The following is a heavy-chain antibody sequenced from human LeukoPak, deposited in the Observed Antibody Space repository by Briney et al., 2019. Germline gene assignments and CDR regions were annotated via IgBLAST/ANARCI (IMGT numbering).Heavy chain of an antibody. D-gene: IGHD6-19*01. CDR1: GFTFSSYS. V-gene: IGHV3-21*01. J-gene: IGHJ4*02. CDR2: ISSSSSYI. CDR3: ARDMWAVAGVFDY. Sequence: GGSLRLSYAASGFTFSSYSMNWVRQAPGKGLEWVSSISSSSSYIYYADSVKGRFTISRDNAKNSLYLQMNSLRAEDTAVYYCARDMWAVAGVFDYWGQGTLVTVSS.